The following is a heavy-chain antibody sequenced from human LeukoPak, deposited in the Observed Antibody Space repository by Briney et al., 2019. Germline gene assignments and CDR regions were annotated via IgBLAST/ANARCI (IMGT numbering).Heavy chain of an antibody. J-gene: IGHJ4*02. D-gene: IGHD4-17*01. CDR3: ARNPTDYGDFDGLDY. V-gene: IGHV4-39*07. CDR1: GGSISSSSYY. Sequence: SETLSLTCTVSGGSISSSSYYWGWIRQPPGKGLEWIGGIYYSGSTYYNPSLKSRVTISVDTSKNQFSLKLSSVTAADTAVYYCARNPTDYGDFDGLDYWGQGTLVTVSS. CDR2: IYYSGST.